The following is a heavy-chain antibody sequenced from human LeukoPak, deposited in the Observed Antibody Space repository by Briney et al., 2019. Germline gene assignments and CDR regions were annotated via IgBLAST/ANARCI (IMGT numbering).Heavy chain of an antibody. CDR3: ARSYQLDAFDI. CDR1: GFTFSSYG. Sequence: GGSLRLSCAASGFTFSSYGMHWVRQAPGKGLEWVSFIRNDGSNIHYADFVKGRFTISRDNSKNTLYLQIDSLRGEDTAVYYCARSYQLDAFDIWGQGTMVTVSS. V-gene: IGHV3-30*02. CDR2: IRNDGSNI. J-gene: IGHJ3*02. D-gene: IGHD2-2*01.